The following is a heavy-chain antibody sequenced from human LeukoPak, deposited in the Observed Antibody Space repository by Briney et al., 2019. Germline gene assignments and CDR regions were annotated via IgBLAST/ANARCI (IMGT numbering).Heavy chain of an antibody. J-gene: IGHJ3*02. CDR2: INWNGGST. CDR3: ARVRDSSSWPDAFDI. V-gene: IGHV3-20*04. D-gene: IGHD6-13*01. Sequence: PGGSLRLSCAASGFTFDDYGMSWVRQAPGKGLEWVSGINWNGGSTGYADSVKGRFTISRDNAKNSLYLQMNSLRAEDTALYYCARVRDSSSWPDAFDICGQGTMVTVSS. CDR1: GFTFDDYG.